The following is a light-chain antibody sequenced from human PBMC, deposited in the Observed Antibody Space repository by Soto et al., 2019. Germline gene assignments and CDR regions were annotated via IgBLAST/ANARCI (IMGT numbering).Light chain of an antibody. CDR3: VSYTSISTHV. J-gene: IGLJ1*01. CDR1: SSDVGGYNY. Sequence: QSALTQPASVSGSPGQSITISCTGTSSDVGGYNYVSWYQHHPGKAPKLMIYDVSNRPSGVSNRFSGSKSGNTASLTISGLQGEDEADYYCVSYTSISTHVFGTGTKATVL. CDR2: DVS. V-gene: IGLV2-14*01.